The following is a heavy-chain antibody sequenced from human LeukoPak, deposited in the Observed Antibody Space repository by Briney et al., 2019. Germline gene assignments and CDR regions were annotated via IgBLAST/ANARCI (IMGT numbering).Heavy chain of an antibody. D-gene: IGHD6-19*01. J-gene: IGHJ5*02. V-gene: IGHV3-30*04. CDR2: ISYDGRNK. CDR3: AKERVSSGWNPHWFDP. CDR1: GFTFRNYA. Sequence: GGSLRLSCAASGFTFRNYAMHWVRQAPGKGLEWVAVISYDGRNKDHADSVKGRFTISRDNSRNTLYLRMNSLRAEDTAVYYCAKERVSSGWNPHWFDPWGQGTLVTVSS.